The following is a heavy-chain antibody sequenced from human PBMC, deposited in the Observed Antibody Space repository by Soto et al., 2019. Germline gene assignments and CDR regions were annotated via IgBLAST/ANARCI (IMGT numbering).Heavy chain of an antibody. Sequence: GASVKVSCKVSGYTLTELSMHWVRQAPGKGLEWMGGFDPEDDETIYAQKFQGRVTMTEDTSTDTAYMELSSLRSEDTAVYYCATDLSVTATRVYWGQGTLVTVSS. J-gene: IGHJ4*02. CDR1: GYTLTELS. V-gene: IGHV1-24*01. CDR3: ATDLSVTATRVY. D-gene: IGHD2-21*02. CDR2: FDPEDDET.